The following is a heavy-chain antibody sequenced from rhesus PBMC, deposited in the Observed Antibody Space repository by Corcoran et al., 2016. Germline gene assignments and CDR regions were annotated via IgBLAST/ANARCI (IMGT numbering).Heavy chain of an antibody. V-gene: IGHV4-143*01. J-gene: IGHJ4*01. CDR2: IYGGSGST. Sequence: QVQLQESGPGVVKPSETLSLTCAVSGGSISGYYLWSWIRQPPGKELEGIGHIYGGSGSTSYNPSLKSRVIISIDTSKNQVSLKLSSVTAADTAVYYCARRTRYNWNDGDYWGQGVLVTVSS. D-gene: IGHD1-7*02. CDR1: GGSISGYYL. CDR3: ARRTRYNWNDGDY.